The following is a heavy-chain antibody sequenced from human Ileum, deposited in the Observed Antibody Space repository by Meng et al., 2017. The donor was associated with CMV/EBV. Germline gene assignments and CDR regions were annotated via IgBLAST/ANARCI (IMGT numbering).Heavy chain of an antibody. J-gene: IGHJ6*02. CDR3: ARSLPRQYGSSTSCQDYYYYYYGMDV. CDR1: GFTFSSYS. CDR2: ISSSSSYI. V-gene: IGHV3-21*01. D-gene: IGHD2-2*01. Sequence: CAASGFTFSSYSMNWVRQAPGKGLEWVSSISSSSSYIYYADSVKGRFTIFRDNAKNSLYLQMNSLRVEETAVYYCARSLPRQYGSSTSCQDYYYYYYGMDVWGQGTTVTVSS.